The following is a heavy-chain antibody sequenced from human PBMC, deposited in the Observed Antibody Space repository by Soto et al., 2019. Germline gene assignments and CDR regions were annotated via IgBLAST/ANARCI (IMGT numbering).Heavy chain of an antibody. CDR1: GLTFSSYG. J-gene: IGHJ3*02. D-gene: IGHD3-9*01. CDR3: ARGRKYYDILTGYYIGAFDI. V-gene: IGHV3-33*01. Sequence: PGGSLRLSCAASGLTFSSYGMHRVRQAPGKGLEWVAGIWYDGSNKYYADSVKGRFTISRDNSNNTLYLQMNSLRAEDTAVYYCARGRKYYDILTGYYIGAFDIWGQGTMVTVS. CDR2: IWYDGSNK.